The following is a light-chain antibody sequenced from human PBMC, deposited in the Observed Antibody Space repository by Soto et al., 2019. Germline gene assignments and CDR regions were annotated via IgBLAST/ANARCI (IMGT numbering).Light chain of an antibody. J-gene: IGKJ2*01. Sequence: IVMTQSPATLSVSPGERATLSCRASQSVSSNLAWYQQKPGQAPRLLIYGASTRATGIPARFSGSGSGTEFTLTLSSLQSEDFAVYYCQQYNNWPPVYTFGQGTKLEIK. CDR2: GAS. V-gene: IGKV3-15*01. CDR3: QQYNNWPPVYT. CDR1: QSVSSN.